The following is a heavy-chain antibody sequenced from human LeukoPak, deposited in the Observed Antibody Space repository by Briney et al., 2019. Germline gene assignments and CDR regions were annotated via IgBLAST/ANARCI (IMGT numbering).Heavy chain of an antibody. CDR1: GFTFSSYS. V-gene: IGHV3-21*06. CDR2: ISSSTTYI. CDR3: ARDGMSTGWDFDY. D-gene: IGHD6-19*01. Sequence: TGGYLRLSCAASGFTFSSYSMNWVRRAPGRGLEWGSSISSSTTYIYYADSVTGRFTISRDNAKNSLYLQMNSLRVEDTAVYYCARDGMSTGWDFDYWGQGTLVTVSS. J-gene: IGHJ4*02.